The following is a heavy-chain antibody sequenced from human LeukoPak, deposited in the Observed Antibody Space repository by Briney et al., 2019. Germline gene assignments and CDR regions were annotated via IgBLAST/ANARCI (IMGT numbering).Heavy chain of an antibody. CDR2: IYYSGST. Sequence: PSETLSLTCTVSGGSISSGDYYWSWIRQPPGKGLEWIGYIYYSGSTYYNPSLKSRVTISVDTSKNQFSLKLSSVTAADTAVCYCARGASIRYYYYYYGMDVWGQGTTATVSS. V-gene: IGHV4-30-4*01. J-gene: IGHJ6*02. CDR1: GGSISSGDYY. CDR3: ARGASIRYYYYYYGMDV.